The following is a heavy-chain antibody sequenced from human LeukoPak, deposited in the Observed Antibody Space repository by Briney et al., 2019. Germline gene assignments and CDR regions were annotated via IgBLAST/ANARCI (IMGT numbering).Heavy chain of an antibody. CDR3: ARRAGDSSGYHHFAY. Sequence: SETLSLTCAVYGGSFRGYYWSWLRQPRGKGLEGIGEINHSGSTNYNPSLKSRVTISVDTSKNQFSLKLSSVPAADTAVYYCARRAGDSSGYHHFAYWGQGTLVTVSS. V-gene: IGHV4-34*01. CDR1: GGSFRGYY. D-gene: IGHD3-22*01. J-gene: IGHJ4*02. CDR2: INHSGST.